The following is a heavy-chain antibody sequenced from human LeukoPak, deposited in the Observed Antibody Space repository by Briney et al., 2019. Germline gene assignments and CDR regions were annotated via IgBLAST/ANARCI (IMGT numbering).Heavy chain of an antibody. V-gene: IGHV1-69*04. D-gene: IGHD6-13*01. Sequence: SVKVSCKASGYTFTSYGISWVRQAPGQGLEWMGRIIPILGIANYAQKFQGRVTITADKSTSTAYMELSSLRSEDTAVYYCARDRGSSWHPPHYYYYGMDVWGQGTTVTVSS. J-gene: IGHJ6*02. CDR2: IIPILGIA. CDR1: GYTFTSYG. CDR3: ARDRGSSWHPPHYYYYGMDV.